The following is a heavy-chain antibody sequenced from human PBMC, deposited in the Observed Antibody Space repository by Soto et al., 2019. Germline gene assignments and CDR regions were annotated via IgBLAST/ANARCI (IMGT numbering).Heavy chain of an antibody. CDR1: GGSFSGYY. Sequence: QVQLQQWGAGLLKPSETLSLTCAVYGGSFSGYYWSWIRQPPGKGLEWIGEINHSGSTNYNPSLKSRVTISVDTSKNQFSLKLSSVTAADTAVYYCARRGWLHRYFDYWGQGTLVTVSS. V-gene: IGHV4-34*01. J-gene: IGHJ4*02. CDR2: INHSGST. D-gene: IGHD5-12*01. CDR3: ARRGWLHRYFDY.